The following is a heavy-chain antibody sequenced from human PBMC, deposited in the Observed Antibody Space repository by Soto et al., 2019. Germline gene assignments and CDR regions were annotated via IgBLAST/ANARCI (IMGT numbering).Heavy chain of an antibody. V-gene: IGHV3-13*01. J-gene: IGHJ5*02. CDR1: GFIFSSYD. D-gene: IGHD4-17*01. Sequence: PGGSLRLSCAASGFIFSSYDVHWVRQAPGKGLEWVSVITTTGDTYYAASVKGRFTISRENAENSLYLQMNSLTAADTGVYYCARHLDYGEASTLGWFDPWGQGTLVTVSS. CDR2: ITTTGDT. CDR3: ARHLDYGEASTLGWFDP.